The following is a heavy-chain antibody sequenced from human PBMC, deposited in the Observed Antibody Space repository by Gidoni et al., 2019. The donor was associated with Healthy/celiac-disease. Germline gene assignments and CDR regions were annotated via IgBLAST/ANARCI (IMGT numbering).Heavy chain of an antibody. CDR2: INHSGST. Sequence: QVQLQQWGAGLLKPSETLSLTCAVYGGSFSGYYWSWIRQPPGKGLEGIGEINHSGSTNYNPSLKSRVTISVDTSKNQFSLKLSSVTAADTAVYYCAQEDCSSTSCSSHAFDIWGQGTMVTVSS. CDR1: GGSFSGYY. V-gene: IGHV4-34*01. J-gene: IGHJ3*02. CDR3: AQEDCSSTSCSSHAFDI. D-gene: IGHD2-2*01.